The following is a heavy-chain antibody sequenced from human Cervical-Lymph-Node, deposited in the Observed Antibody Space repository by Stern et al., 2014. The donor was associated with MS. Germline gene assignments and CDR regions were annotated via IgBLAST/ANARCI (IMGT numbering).Heavy chain of an antibody. D-gene: IGHD3-22*01. V-gene: IGHV3-23*04. Sequence: EVQLVESGRGLVQRGGSLRLSCVASGFTYMNYGMHWVRQAPGKGLEWVPGISGSGGSTSHANSVKGRFTISRDNSKNTLYLQMNSLRADDTAVYYCAKDSTYYYDSTGFDSWGQGILVTVSS. CDR1: GFTYMNYG. CDR2: ISGSGGST. J-gene: IGHJ4*02. CDR3: AKDSTYYYDSTGFDS.